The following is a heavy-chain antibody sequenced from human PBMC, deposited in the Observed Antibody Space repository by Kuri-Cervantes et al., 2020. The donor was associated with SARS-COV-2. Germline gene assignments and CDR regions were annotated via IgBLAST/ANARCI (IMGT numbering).Heavy chain of an antibody. CDR2: VKTDSGNT. Sequence: ASVKVSCKAPETTFPNYDINWVRQATGQGLEWMGMVKTDSGNTLYAQIFQGRVTITRDTSASTAYMKLSSLRSEDTAVYYCAGARDGYNLHFDYWGQGTLVTVS. V-gene: IGHV1-8*01. J-gene: IGHJ4*02. CDR1: ETTFPNYD. CDR3: AGARDGYNLHFDY. D-gene: IGHD5-24*01.